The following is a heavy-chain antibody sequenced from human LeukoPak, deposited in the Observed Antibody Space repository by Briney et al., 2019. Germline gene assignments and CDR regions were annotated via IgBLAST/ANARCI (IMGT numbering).Heavy chain of an antibody. D-gene: IGHD2-15*01. CDR2: IYSGGST. CDR1: GFTVSSNY. V-gene: IGHV3-53*01. J-gene: IGHJ4*02. Sequence: GGSLRLSCAASGFTVSSNYMSWVRQAPGKGLEWVSVIYSGGSTYYADSVKGRFTISRDNSKNTLYLQMNSLRAEDTAVYYCARVCSGGSCKSLWGQGTLVTVSS. CDR3: ARVCSGGSCKSL.